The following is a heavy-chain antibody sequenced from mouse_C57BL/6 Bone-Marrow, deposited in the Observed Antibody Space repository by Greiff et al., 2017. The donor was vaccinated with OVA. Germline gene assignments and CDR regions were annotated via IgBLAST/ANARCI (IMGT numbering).Heavy chain of an antibody. D-gene: IGHD2-4*01. CDR3: ASDDYGEEPFDY. V-gene: IGHV1-75*01. J-gene: IGHJ2*01. CDR2: IFPGSGST. CDR1: GYTFTDYY. Sequence: QVQLQQSGPELVKPGASVKISCKASGYTFTDYYINWVKQRPGQGLEWIGWIFPGSGSTYYNEKFKGKATRTVDKSSSTAYMLLSSLTSEDSAVYFCASDDYGEEPFDYWGQGTTLTVSS.